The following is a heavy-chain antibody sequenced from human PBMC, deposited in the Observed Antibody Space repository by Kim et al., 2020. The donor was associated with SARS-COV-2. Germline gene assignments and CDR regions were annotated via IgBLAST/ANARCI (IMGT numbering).Heavy chain of an antibody. CDR3: AREEKNYYDSSGYYVDRDY. CDR2: INTNTGNP. CDR1: GYTFTSYA. Sequence: ASVKVSCKASGYTFTSYAMNWVRQAPGQGLEWMGWINTNTGNPTYAQGFTGRFVFSLDTSVSTAYLQISSLKAEDTAVYYCAREEKNYYDSSGYYVDRDYWGQGTLVTVSS. J-gene: IGHJ4*02. V-gene: IGHV7-4-1*02. D-gene: IGHD3-22*01.